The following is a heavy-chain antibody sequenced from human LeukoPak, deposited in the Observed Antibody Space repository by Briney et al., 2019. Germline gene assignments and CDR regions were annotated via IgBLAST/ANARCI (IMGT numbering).Heavy chain of an antibody. CDR2: ISSSSIYI. V-gene: IGHV3-21*01. J-gene: IGHJ4*02. CDR1: GFTFSSYS. D-gene: IGHD3-10*01. CDR3: ARDPTTYGSGSYYYYFDY. Sequence: TSGGSLRLSCAASGFTFSSYSMNWVRQAPGKGLEWVSSISSSSIYIYYADSVKGRFTISRDNAKNSLYLQTNSLRAEDTAVYYCARDPTTYGSGSYYYYFDYWGQGTLVTVSS.